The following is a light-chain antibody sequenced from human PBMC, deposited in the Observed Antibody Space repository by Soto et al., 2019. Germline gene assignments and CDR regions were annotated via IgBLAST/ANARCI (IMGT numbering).Light chain of an antibody. CDR1: SGHSSNI. CDR2: LEGSGSY. V-gene: IGLV4-60*03. CDR3: ETWNSNTRV. J-gene: IGLJ2*01. Sequence: QSVLTQSSSASASLGSSVKLTCTLSSGHSSNIIAWHQQQPGKAPRYLMKLEGSGSYNKGSGVPDRFSGSRSGADRYLTISNLQSEDEADYYCETWNSNTRVFGGGTKLTVL.